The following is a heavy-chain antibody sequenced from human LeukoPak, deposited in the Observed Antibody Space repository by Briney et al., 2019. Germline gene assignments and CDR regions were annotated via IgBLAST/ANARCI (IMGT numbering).Heavy chain of an antibody. CDR2: IYYSGST. CDR1: GGSFSSGSYY. D-gene: IGHD3-9*01. CDR3: GRYSRPLTGHYGMDV. Sequence: SETLSLTCTVSGGSFSSGSYYWSWIRQPPGKGLEWIGYIYYSGSTNYNPSLKSRVTISVDTSKNQFSLKLSSVTAADTAVYYCGRYSRPLTGHYGMDVWGQGTTVTVSS. J-gene: IGHJ6*02. V-gene: IGHV4-61*01.